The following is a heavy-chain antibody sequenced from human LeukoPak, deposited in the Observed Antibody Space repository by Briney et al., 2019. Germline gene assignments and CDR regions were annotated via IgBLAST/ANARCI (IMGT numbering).Heavy chain of an antibody. J-gene: IGHJ3*02. D-gene: IGHD3-3*01. CDR2: IYYSGST. V-gene: IGHV4-59*01. CDR1: GGSFSSYY. Sequence: PSETLSLTCAVYGGSFSSYYWSWIRQPPGKGLEWIGYIYYSGSTNYNPSLKSRVTISVDTSKNQFSLKLSSVTAADTAVYYCARNLYYDFWSGYYDAFDIWGQGTMVTVSS. CDR3: ARNLYYDFWSGYYDAFDI.